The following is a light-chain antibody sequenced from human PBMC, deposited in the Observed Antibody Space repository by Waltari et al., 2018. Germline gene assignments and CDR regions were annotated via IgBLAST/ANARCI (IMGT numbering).Light chain of an antibody. Sequence: QLVVTQSPSAPASLGASVKLPCPPSSGHSRNVNAWLPQHPERGPRYLMKVNSDGSHSKGDEIPDRFSGSSSGAERYLTISNLQSEDEADYYCQTGGHGTWVFGGGTKLTVL. V-gene: IGLV4-69*01. CDR1: SGHSRNV. J-gene: IGLJ3*02. CDR3: QTGGHGTWV. CDR2: VNSDGSH.